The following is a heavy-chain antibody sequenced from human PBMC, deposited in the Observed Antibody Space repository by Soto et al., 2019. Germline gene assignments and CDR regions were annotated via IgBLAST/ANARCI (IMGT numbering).Heavy chain of an antibody. Sequence: GGSLRLSCAASGFTVSGNYMAWVRQAPGKGLEWVSITYSGGTTFYADSVKGRFTISRDISKNTLYVQLNSLRAEDTAVYYCARTPDERRTGDDAFDIWGQGTPVTVSS. CDR1: GFTVSGNY. J-gene: IGHJ3*02. CDR3: ARTPDERRTGDDAFDI. D-gene: IGHD1-1*01. V-gene: IGHV3-53*01. CDR2: TYSGGTT.